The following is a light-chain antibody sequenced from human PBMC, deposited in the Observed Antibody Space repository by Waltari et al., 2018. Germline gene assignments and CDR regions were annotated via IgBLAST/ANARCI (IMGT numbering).Light chain of an antibody. J-gene: IGKJ4*01. CDR2: KIS. Sequence: DIVMTQTPLSSPVTLGQPASIPRRSSQSLVHGDGNTYLSWLQQRPGQPPRLLLYKISNRLSGVPDRFSGSGAGTDFTLKISKVEAEDVGVYYCMQATQFPHTFGGGTKVEIK. CDR3: MQATQFPHT. V-gene: IGKV2-24*01. CDR1: QSLVHGDGNTY.